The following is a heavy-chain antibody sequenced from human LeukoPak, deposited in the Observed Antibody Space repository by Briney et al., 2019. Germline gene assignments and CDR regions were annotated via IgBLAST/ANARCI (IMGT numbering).Heavy chain of an antibody. V-gene: IGHV3-30*01. CDR2: ISYDGSNK. CDR1: GXTFSSYA. D-gene: IGHD3-3*01. J-gene: IGHJ5*02. CDR3: ARDAGVAAFNWFDP. Sequence: GGSXRLSCXXSGXTFSSYAMXWVRQAPGKGLEWVAVISYDGSNKYYADSVKGRFTISRDNSKNTLYLQMNSLRAEDTAVYYCARDAGVAAFNWFDPWGQGTLVTVSS.